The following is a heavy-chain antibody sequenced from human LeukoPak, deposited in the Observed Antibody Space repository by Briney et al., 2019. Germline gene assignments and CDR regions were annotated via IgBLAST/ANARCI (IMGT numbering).Heavy chain of an antibody. CDR2: INPNSGGT. Sequence: ASVKVSCKASGYTFTGYYMHWVRQAPGQGLEWMGWINPNSGGTNYAQKFQGRVTMTRDTSISTAYMELSRLRSDDTAVYYCARVRGTVMVEYYLDYWGQGTLVTVSS. J-gene: IGHJ4*02. CDR1: GYTFTGYY. V-gene: IGHV1-2*02. D-gene: IGHD4-11*01. CDR3: ARVRGTVMVEYYLDY.